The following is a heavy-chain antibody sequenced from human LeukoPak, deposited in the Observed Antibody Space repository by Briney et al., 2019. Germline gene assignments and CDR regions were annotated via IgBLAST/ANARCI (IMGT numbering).Heavy chain of an antibody. D-gene: IGHD6-6*01. J-gene: IGHJ4*02. CDR3: ARGGSIAARPIDY. V-gene: IGHV3-64*01. Sequence: GGSLRLSCAASGFTFSSYAMHWVRQAPGKGLEHVSAISSNGGSTYYANSVKGRFTISRDNSKNTLFLQMGSLRAEDMAVYYCARGGSIAARPIDYWGQGTLVTVSS. CDR2: ISSNGGST. CDR1: GFTFSSYA.